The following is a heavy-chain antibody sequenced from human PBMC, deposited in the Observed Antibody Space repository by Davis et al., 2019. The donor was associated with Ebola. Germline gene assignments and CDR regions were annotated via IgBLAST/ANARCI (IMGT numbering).Heavy chain of an antibody. Sequence: GESLKISCAASGFTFSSYAMSWVRQAPGKGLEWVSAISGSGGSTYYADSVKGRFTISRDNSKNTLYLQMNSLRAEDTAVYFCARDLISSSLLFRGLDVWGKGTTVTVSS. D-gene: IGHD2-15*01. CDR2: ISGSGGST. CDR3: ARDLISSSLLFRGLDV. V-gene: IGHV3-23*01. CDR1: GFTFSSYA. J-gene: IGHJ6*04.